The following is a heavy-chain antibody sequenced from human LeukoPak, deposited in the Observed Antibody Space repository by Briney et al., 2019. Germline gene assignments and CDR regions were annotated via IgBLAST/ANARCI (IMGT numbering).Heavy chain of an antibody. CDR2: ISGGGGPT. CDR3: AKNSGYSWQYFFDY. J-gene: IGHJ4*02. CDR1: GFTFSNYA. D-gene: IGHD6-25*01. V-gene: IGHV3-23*01. Sequence: GGSLRLSCAASGFTFSNYAMSWVRQAPGKGLELVSAISGGGGPTYYAASVKGRFTISRDNSKNTLYLQMNSLRAEDAAVYFCAKNSGYSWQYFFDYWGQGTLVTVSS.